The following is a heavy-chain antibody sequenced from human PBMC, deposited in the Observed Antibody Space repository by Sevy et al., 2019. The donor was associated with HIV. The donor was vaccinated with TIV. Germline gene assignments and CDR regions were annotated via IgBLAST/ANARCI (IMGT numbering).Heavy chain of an antibody. D-gene: IGHD1-26*01. V-gene: IGHV1-46*01. Sequence: ASVKVSCEASGYTFRKYYIHWVRQAPGHGLEWMGVINPDGGSTTYAEKFLDRVTMTSDTSTNTVYMKLSSLRSEDTAFYYCVRFSGGFPVSAVDFWGQGTLVTVSS. J-gene: IGHJ4*01. CDR3: VRFSGGFPVSAVDF. CDR1: GYTFRKYY. CDR2: INPDGGST.